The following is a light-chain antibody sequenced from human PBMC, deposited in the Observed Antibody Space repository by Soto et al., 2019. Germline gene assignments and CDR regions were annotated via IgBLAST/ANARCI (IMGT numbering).Light chain of an antibody. CDR1: NSNVGRNA. V-gene: IGLV1-44*01. CDR2: TNN. J-gene: IGLJ2*01. CDR3: AAWDDSLRRLV. Sequence: QSVLTQPPSASGTPGQRVTISCSGSNSNVGRNAVSWYQQLPGTAPKLLMYTNNQRPSGVPDRISGSRSGTSASLAISGLQSEEEGDYYCAAWDDSLRRLVFGGGTKLTVL.